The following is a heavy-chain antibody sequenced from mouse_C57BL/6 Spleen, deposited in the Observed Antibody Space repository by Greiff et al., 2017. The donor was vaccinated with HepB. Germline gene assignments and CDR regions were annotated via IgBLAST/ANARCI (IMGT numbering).Heavy chain of an antibody. V-gene: IGHV1-82*01. D-gene: IGHD1-1*01. Sequence: QVQLQQSGPELVKPGASVKISCKASGYAFSSSWMNWVKQRPGKGLEWIGRIYPGDGDTNYNGKFKGKATLTADKSSSTAYMQLSSLTSEDSAVYVCARESYYYGRSYYAMDYWGQGTSVTVSS. CDR1: GYAFSSSW. CDR3: ARESYYYGRSYYAMDY. CDR2: IYPGDGDT. J-gene: IGHJ4*01.